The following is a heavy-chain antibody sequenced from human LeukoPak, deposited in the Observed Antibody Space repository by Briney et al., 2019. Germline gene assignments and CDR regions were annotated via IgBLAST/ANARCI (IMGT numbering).Heavy chain of an antibody. CDR1: GFTFSYAW. CDR3: FRHLVVPGAGADY. Sequence: GGSLRLSCAASGFTFSYAWMSWVRQAPGKGLEWVGRIKNKADDGTTDYAAPVKGSFTISRDDSKNTLYLQMDSLKTEDTAVYYCFRHLVVPGAGADYWGQGTLVTVSS. J-gene: IGHJ4*02. V-gene: IGHV3-15*01. CDR2: IKNKADDGTT. D-gene: IGHD2-15*01.